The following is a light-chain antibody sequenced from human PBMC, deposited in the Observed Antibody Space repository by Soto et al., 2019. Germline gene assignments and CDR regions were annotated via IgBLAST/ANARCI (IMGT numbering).Light chain of an antibody. CDR2: KAS. J-gene: IGKJ3*01. CDR1: QSISSW. Sequence: DIQMTQSPSTLSASVGDRVTITCRASQSISSWLAWYQQKPGKAPKVLIYKASSLESGVPSRFSGSGSGTEFTLSISSLQPDDFATYYCQQYNSYPFPFGPGTKVDI. V-gene: IGKV1-5*03. CDR3: QQYNSYPFP.